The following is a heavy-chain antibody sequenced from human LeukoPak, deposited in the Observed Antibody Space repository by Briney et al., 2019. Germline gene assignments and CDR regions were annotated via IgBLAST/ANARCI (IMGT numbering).Heavy chain of an antibody. V-gene: IGHV4-39*07. J-gene: IGHJ4*02. Sequence: SETLSLTCTISGGSISSSSYYWGWIRQPPGKGLEWIGSIYYSGSTYYNPSLKSRVTISVDTSKNQFSLKLSSVTAADTAVYYCARELWQYELLKDLSFDYWGQGTLVTVSS. CDR2: IYYSGST. D-gene: IGHD2-2*01. CDR1: GGSISSSSYY. CDR3: ARELWQYELLKDLSFDY.